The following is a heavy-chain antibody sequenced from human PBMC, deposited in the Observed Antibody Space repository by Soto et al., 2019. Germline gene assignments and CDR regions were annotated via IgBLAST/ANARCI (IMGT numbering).Heavy chain of an antibody. CDR1: GYTFTSYD. Sequence: ASVKVSCKASGYTFTSYDINWVRQATGQGLEWMGWMNPNSGNTGYAQKFQGRVTMTRNTSISTAYMELSSLRSEDTAVYYCARAEYSISFVSRYYGMDVWGQGTTVTVSS. CDR3: ARAEYSISFVSRYYGMDV. J-gene: IGHJ6*02. V-gene: IGHV1-8*01. D-gene: IGHD6-6*01. CDR2: MNPNSGNT.